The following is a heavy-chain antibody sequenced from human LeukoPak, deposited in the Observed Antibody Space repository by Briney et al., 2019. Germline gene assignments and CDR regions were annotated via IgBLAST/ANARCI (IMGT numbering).Heavy chain of an antibody. CDR3: ARVPTSVRYCGGDCNGDY. CDR2: INHSGST. V-gene: IGHV4-34*01. D-gene: IGHD2-21*02. CDR1: GGSFSGYY. J-gene: IGHJ4*02. Sequence: SETLSLTCAVYGGSFSGYYWSWIRQPPGKGLEWIGEINHSGSTNYYPSLKSRVTISVDTSKNQFSLKLSSVTAADTAVYYCARVPTSVRYCGGDCNGDYWGQGTLVTVSS.